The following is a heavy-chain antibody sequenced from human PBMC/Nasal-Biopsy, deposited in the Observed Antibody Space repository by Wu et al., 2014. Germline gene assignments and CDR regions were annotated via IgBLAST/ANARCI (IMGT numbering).Heavy chain of an antibody. CDR3: AKKSPGSAYQSPDY. D-gene: IGHD3-10*01. CDR2: ISYHGGNI. V-gene: IGHV3-30*18. J-gene: IGHJ4*02. Sequence: LRLSVCSLWIRLQHLWHALGPPGLQARGVEWVAMISYHGGNIYYVDSVKGRFTISRDNSKKTLYLQMNSLRAEDTAVYYCAKKSPGSAYQSPDYWGQGTLVTV. CDR1: IRLQHLW.